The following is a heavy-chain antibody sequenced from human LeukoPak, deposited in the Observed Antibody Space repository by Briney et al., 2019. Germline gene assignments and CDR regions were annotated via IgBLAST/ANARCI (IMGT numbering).Heavy chain of an antibody. J-gene: IGHJ6*03. CDR3: ARDRYMDV. Sequence: PSETLSLTCTVSGGSISTYYWTWLRQPPGKGLEWIGHIYYNGATNYDPSLKSRVIISLDTSKNQFSLKLTSVTAADTAVYFCARDRYMDVWGKGTTVTVSS. CDR2: IYYNGAT. V-gene: IGHV4-59*01. CDR1: GGSISTYY.